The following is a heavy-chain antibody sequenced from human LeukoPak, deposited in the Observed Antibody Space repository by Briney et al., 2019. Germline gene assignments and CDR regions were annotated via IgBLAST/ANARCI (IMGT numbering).Heavy chain of an antibody. V-gene: IGHV1-18*01. Sequence: ASVKVSCTASGYTFTSYGISWVRQAPGQGLEWMGWISAYNGNTNYAQKLQGRVTMTTDTSTSTAYMELRSLRSDDTAVYYCARDGLYYDILTGLFPYYYYYYMDVWGKGTTVTISS. CDR3: ARDGLYYDILTGLFPYYYYYYMDV. CDR1: GYTFTSYG. J-gene: IGHJ6*03. CDR2: ISAYNGNT. D-gene: IGHD3-9*01.